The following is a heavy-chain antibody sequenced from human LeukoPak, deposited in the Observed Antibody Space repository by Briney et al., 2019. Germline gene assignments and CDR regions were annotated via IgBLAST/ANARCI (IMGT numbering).Heavy chain of an antibody. CDR1: GFTFSSYA. CDR3: AKALGSGNTFDY. CDR2: ISGSGGST. V-gene: IGHV3-23*01. Sequence: PGGSLRLSCAASGFTFSSYAMSWVRQAPGKGLEWVSAISGSGGSTYYPDSVKGRFTISRDNSKNTLYLQMNSLRAEDTAVYYCAKALGSGNTFDYWGQGTLVTVSS. J-gene: IGHJ4*02. D-gene: IGHD3-10*01.